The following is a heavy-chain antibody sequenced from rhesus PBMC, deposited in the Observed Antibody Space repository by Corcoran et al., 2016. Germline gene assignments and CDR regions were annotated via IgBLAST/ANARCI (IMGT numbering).Heavy chain of an antibody. CDR3: ARDGYSWNNAFED. Sequence: QVQLQESGPGVVKPSETLSLTCAVSGGSISDSYRWSWIRQPPGKGLEWIGYIYGSSTSTNYNPSLKSRVTISKDTSKIQFSLKLSSVTAADTAVYYCARDGYSWNNAFEDWGQGVLVTVSS. CDR1: GGSISDSYR. V-gene: IGHV4S10*01. D-gene: IGHD1-20*01. J-gene: IGHJ4*01. CDR2: IYGSSTST.